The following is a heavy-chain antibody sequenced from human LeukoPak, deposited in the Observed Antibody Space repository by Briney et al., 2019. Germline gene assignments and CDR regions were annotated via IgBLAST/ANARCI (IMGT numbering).Heavy chain of an antibody. CDR2: IWYDGSNK. D-gene: IGHD5-18*01. CDR1: GFTFSSYG. V-gene: IGHV3-33*01. J-gene: IGHJ4*02. Sequence: GGSLRLSCAASGFTFSSYGMHWDRQAPDKGLEWVAGIWYDGSNKYYADSVKGRFTISRDNSKNTLYLQMNSLRAEDTAVYYCARDQLWGQTADFDYWGQGTLVTVSS. CDR3: ARDQLWGQTADFDY.